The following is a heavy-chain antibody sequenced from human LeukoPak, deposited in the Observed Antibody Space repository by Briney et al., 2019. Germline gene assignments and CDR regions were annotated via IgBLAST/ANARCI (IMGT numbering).Heavy chain of an antibody. V-gene: IGHV1-2*02. CDR1: GYTFTGYY. J-gene: IGHJ4*02. CDR3: ARDSKTGDFDY. Sequence: ASVKVSCKASGYTFTGYYMHWVRQAPGQGLEWMGCINPNSGGTNYAQKFQGRVTMTRDTSISTAYMEVSRLRSDDTAVYYCARDSKTGDFDYWGQGTLVTVSS. CDR2: INPNSGGT. D-gene: IGHD1-1*01.